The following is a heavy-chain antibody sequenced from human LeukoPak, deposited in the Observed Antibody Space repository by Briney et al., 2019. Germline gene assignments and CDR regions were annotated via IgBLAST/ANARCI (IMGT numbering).Heavy chain of an antibody. J-gene: IGHJ6*03. Sequence: GGSLRLSCAASGFTFSSYGMHWVRQAPGKGLEWVAFIRYDGSNKYYADSVRGRFTISRDNSKNTLYLQMNSLRAEDTAVYYCAKDDLDSSGWRGPVFYYYYMDVWGKGTTVTVSS. CDR2: IRYDGSNK. CDR1: GFTFSSYG. CDR3: AKDDLDSSGWRGPVFYYYYMDV. D-gene: IGHD3-22*01. V-gene: IGHV3-30*02.